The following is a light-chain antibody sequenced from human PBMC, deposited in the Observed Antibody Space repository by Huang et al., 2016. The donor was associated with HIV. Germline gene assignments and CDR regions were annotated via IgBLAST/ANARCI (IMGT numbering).Light chain of an antibody. Sequence: AIQLTQSPSSLSASVGDRVTITGRASQGISSALAWYQQKPGKAPKLLIYDASSLESGVPSRFSGSGPGTDFTLTISSLQPEDFATYYCQQFNNYLTFGQGTRLEIK. J-gene: IGKJ5*01. CDR3: QQFNNYLT. V-gene: IGKV1D-13*01. CDR2: DAS. CDR1: QGISSA.